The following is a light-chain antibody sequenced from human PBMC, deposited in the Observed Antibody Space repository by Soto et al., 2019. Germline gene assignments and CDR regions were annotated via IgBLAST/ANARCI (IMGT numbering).Light chain of an antibody. CDR2: KAS. J-gene: IGKJ5*01. Sequence: DIQMTQSPSTLSASVGDRVTITCRASQIISNLLAWYQQKPGRAPTLLIYKASTLESGVPSRFSGSGSGTEFTLTISSLQPDDFATYYCQQYSSYPLTFGQGTRLEVK. V-gene: IGKV1-5*03. CDR3: QQYSSYPLT. CDR1: QIISNL.